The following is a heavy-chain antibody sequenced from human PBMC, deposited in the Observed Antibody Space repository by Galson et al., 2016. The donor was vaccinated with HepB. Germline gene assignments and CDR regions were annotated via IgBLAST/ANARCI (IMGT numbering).Heavy chain of an antibody. J-gene: IGHJ4*02. CDR1: GYTFTGYF. D-gene: IGHD3-10*01. V-gene: IGHV1-18*04. Sequence: SVKVSCKASGYTFTGYFIHWVRQAPGQGLEWMGWISTYSGNTKCAQKFQGGLTLTTDSSTTTAYMELRSLRFDDTALYYCARDVHYRFDSWGQGTLVTVSS. CDR2: ISTYSGNT. CDR3: ARDVHYRFDS.